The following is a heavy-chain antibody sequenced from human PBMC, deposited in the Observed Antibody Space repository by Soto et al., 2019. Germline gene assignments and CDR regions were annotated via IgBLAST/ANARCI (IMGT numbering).Heavy chain of an antibody. D-gene: IGHD2-2*01. J-gene: IGHJ5*02. V-gene: IGHV3-11*01. CDR2: ISSSGSTI. Sequence: PGGSLRLSCAACGFTFSDYYMSWIRQAPGKGLEWVSYISSSGSTIYYADSVKGRFTNSRDNAKNSLYLQMNSLRAEDTAVYYCARSEVVVVPAAGFDPWGQGTLVTVSS. CDR3: ARSEVVVVPAAGFDP. CDR1: GFTFSDYY.